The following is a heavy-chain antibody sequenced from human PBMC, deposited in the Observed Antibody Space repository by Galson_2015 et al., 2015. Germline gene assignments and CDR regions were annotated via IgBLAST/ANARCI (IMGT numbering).Heavy chain of an antibody. D-gene: IGHD3-16*01. CDR2: TYYRSKWYN. CDR3: ARDGGATAIASDI. CDR1: GDSVSSNSAA. Sequence: CAISGDSVSSNSAAWNWIRQSPSSGLEWLGRTYYRSKWYNDYAVSVKSRITINPDTSKNQFSLQLNSVTPEDTAVYYCARDGGATAIASDIWGQGTMVTVSS. J-gene: IGHJ3*02. V-gene: IGHV6-1*01.